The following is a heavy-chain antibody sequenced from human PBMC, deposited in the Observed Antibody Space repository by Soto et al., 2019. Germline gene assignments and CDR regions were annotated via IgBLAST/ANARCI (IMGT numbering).Heavy chain of an antibody. Sequence: QVQLVQSGGEVKAPGASVKVSCKASGYTFTSYGFNWVRQAPGQGLEWMGWISADNVHTNYAQKFQGRVTMTTDTFTSTAYLELRSLRSVDTAVYYCARVGYCSGYSCHYMDVWGRGTTVTVSS. J-gene: IGHJ6*03. D-gene: IGHD2-2*01. V-gene: IGHV1-18*01. CDR2: ISADNVHT. CDR3: ARVGYCSGYSCHYMDV. CDR1: GYTFTSYG.